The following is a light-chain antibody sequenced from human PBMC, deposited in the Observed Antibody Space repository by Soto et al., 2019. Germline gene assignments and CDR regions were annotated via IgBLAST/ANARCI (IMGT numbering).Light chain of an antibody. CDR2: GAS. J-gene: IGKJ5*01. Sequence: EVVMTQSPGTLSLSPGERATLSCRASQSVSSTSLAWYQQKPGQAPRLLIYGASTRATGIPDRFSGSGSGTDFTLTISRVEPEDFAVYYCQQYGSSPITFGQGTRLEIK. CDR1: QSVSSTS. CDR3: QQYGSSPIT. V-gene: IGKV3-20*01.